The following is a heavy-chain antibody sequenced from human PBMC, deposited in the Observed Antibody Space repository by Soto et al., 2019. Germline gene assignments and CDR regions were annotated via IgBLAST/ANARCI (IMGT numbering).Heavy chain of an antibody. CDR3: ARAMTPSGWASNPGGYYYYGMDV. CDR2: IWYDGSNK. CDR1: GFTFSSYG. D-gene: IGHD3-3*01. V-gene: IGHV3-33*01. J-gene: IGHJ6*02. Sequence: GGSLRLSCAASGFTFSSYGMHWVRQAPGKGLEWVAVIWYDGSNKYYADSVKGRFTISRDNSKNTLYLQMNSLRAEDTAVYYCARAMTPSGWASNPGGYYYYGMDVWGQGTTVTVSS.